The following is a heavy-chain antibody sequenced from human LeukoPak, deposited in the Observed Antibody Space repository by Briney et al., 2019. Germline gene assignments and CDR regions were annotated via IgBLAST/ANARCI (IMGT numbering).Heavy chain of an antibody. J-gene: IGHJ5*02. V-gene: IGHV1-2*02. CDR1: GYTFTDYY. D-gene: IGHD2-15*01. CDR3: AREGDVVADVNWFDP. CDR2: MNPNSGAT. Sequence: ASVKVSCKASGYTFTDYYIHWVRQAPGQGPEWMGWMNPNSGATKYAQKFQGRVTMTRDTSISTAYMDLNSLKSDDTAVYYCAREGDVVADVNWFDPWGQGTLVTVS.